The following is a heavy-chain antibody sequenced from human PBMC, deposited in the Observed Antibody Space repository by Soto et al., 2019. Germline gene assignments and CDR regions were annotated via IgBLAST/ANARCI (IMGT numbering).Heavy chain of an antibody. Sequence: SETLSLTCAVYGGSFSGYYWSWIRQPPGKGLEWIGEINHSGSTNYNPSLKSRVTISVDTSKNQFSLKLSSVTAADTAVYYCARGVWYYGSGLDYWGQGTLVTVSS. CDR3: ARGVWYYGSGLDY. D-gene: IGHD3-10*01. CDR2: INHSGST. CDR1: GGSFSGYY. J-gene: IGHJ4*02. V-gene: IGHV4-34*01.